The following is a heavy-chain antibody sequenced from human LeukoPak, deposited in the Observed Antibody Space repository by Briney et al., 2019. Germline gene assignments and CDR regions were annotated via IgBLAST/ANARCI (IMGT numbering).Heavy chain of an antibody. D-gene: IGHD2-21*01. V-gene: IGHV3-23*01. Sequence: GGTLRLSCVASEFTFSRSGMTWVRQAPGKGLEWVSTISDTGGSTYYADSVKGRFTVSRDNSKNSLYLQMNSLRAEDTALYYCAKASHIYYFDYWGQGTLVTVSS. CDR1: EFTFSRSG. CDR2: ISDTGGST. J-gene: IGHJ4*02. CDR3: AKASHIYYFDY.